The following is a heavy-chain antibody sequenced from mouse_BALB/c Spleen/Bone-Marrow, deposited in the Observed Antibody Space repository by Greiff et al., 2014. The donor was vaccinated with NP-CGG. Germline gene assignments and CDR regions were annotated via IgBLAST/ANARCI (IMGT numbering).Heavy chain of an antibody. CDR1: GYTFTSYW. CDR3: ARWNYYGSLYWYFDV. D-gene: IGHD1-1*01. CDR2: INPSNGRT. Sequence: QVQLQQPGAELVKPGASVKLSCKASGYTFTSYWMHWVKQRPGQGLEWIGEINPSNGRTNYNEKFKSKATLTVDKSSSTAYMQLSSLTSEDSAVYYCARWNYYGSLYWYFDVWGAGTTVTVSP. J-gene: IGHJ1*01. V-gene: IGHV1S81*02.